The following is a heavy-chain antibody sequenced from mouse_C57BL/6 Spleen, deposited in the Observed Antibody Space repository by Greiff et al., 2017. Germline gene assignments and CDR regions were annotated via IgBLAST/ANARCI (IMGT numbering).Heavy chain of an antibody. Sequence: QVQLQQSGAELVRPGTSVKVSCKASGYAFTNYLIEWVKQRPGQGLEWIGVINPGSGGTNYNEKFKGKATLTADKSSSTAYMQLSSLTSEDSAVYFCARDDGYSYAMDYWGQGTSVTVSS. CDR2: INPGSGGT. V-gene: IGHV1-54*01. D-gene: IGHD2-3*01. CDR3: ARDDGYSYAMDY. J-gene: IGHJ4*01. CDR1: GYAFTNYL.